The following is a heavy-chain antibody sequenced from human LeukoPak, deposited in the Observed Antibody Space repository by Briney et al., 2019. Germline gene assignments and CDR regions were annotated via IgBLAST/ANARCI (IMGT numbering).Heavy chain of an antibody. D-gene: IGHD6-6*01. V-gene: IGHV3-48*02. CDR3: ATSKGSSSSSFDY. CDR1: GFTFSNYA. J-gene: IGHJ4*02. Sequence: AGGSLRLSCAASGFTFSNYAMSWVRQAPGKGLEWVSYISSSSSTIYYADSVKGRFTISRDNAKNSLYLQMNSLRDEDTAVYYCATSKGSSSSSFDYWGQGTLVTVSS. CDR2: ISSSSSTI.